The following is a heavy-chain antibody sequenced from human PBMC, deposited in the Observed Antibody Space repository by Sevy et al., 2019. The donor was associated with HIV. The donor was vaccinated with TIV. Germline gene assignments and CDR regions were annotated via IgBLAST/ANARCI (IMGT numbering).Heavy chain of an antibody. CDR2: ISKSGSTT. D-gene: IGHD7-27*01. CDR1: GFTFSHHN. Sequence: GGSLRLSCAASGFTFSHHNMNWVRQAPGKGLEWISYISKSGSTTYFADSVRGRFTISRDNAKNSLFLEMHGLTDEDTAVYYCAREENRELGTIPLDSWGRGIQVTVS. CDR3: AREENRELGTIPLDS. V-gene: IGHV3-48*02. J-gene: IGHJ4*02.